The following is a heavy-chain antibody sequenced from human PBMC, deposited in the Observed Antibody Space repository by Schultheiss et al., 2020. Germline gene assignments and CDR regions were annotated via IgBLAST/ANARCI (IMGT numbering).Heavy chain of an antibody. V-gene: IGHV3-74*01. CDR2: INSDGSST. CDR3: ARLHSSSWYLEVNNNNWFDP. Sequence: GGSMRLSCAASGFTFSDYYMSWIRQAPGKGLVWVSRINSDGSSTSYADSVKGRFTISRDNSKNTLYLQMNSLRAEDTAVYYCARLHSSSWYLEVNNNNWFDPWGKGTLVTVSS. J-gene: IGHJ5*02. CDR1: GFTFSDYY. D-gene: IGHD6-13*01.